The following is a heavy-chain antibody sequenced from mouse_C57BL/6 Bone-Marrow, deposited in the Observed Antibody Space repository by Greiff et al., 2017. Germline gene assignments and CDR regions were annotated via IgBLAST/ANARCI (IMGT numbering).Heavy chain of an antibody. D-gene: IGHD2-1*01. CDR1: GYTFTSYW. Sequence: QVQLKQPGAELVKPGASVKLSCKASGYTFTSYWMHWVKQRPGRGLEWIGRIDPNRGGTKYTEKFKSKATLTVDKPSSTAYMQLISLTSEESAVYYCARGRDGNWVFDYWGQGTTLTVSS. J-gene: IGHJ2*01. V-gene: IGHV1-72*01. CDR3: ARGRDGNWVFDY. CDR2: IDPNRGGT.